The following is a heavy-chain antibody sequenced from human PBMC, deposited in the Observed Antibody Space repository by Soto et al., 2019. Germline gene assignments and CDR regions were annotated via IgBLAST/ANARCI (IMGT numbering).Heavy chain of an antibody. CDR1: GYTFTSYA. J-gene: IGHJ4*02. Sequence: GASVKVSCKASGYTFTSYAMHWVRQAPGQRLEWMGWINAGNGNTKYSQKFQGRVTITRDTSASTAYMELSSLRSEDTAVYYCARHDSSGYVPLDYWGQGTLVTVYS. D-gene: IGHD3-22*01. CDR2: INAGNGNT. V-gene: IGHV1-3*01. CDR3: ARHDSSGYVPLDY.